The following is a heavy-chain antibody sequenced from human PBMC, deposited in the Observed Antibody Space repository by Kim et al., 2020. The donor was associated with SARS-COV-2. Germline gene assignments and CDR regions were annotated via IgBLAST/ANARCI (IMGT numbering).Heavy chain of an antibody. CDR3: AGGYYYGSNYYFYGLAV. D-gene: IGHD3-10*01. CDR2: IKHDGSET. Sequence: GGSLRLSCVASGFTFSTYWMSWVRQAPGKGLEWVAKIKHDGSETNYVDSVKGRFTISRDNAENSLHLQMNSLRAEDTAVYYCAGGYYYGSNYYFYGLAVWGQGTTVTVSS. V-gene: IGHV3-7*03. J-gene: IGHJ6*02. CDR1: GFTFSTYW.